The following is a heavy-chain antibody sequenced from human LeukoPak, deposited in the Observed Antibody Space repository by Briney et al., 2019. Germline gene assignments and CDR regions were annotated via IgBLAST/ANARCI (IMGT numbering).Heavy chain of an antibody. D-gene: IGHD3-10*01. Sequence: GSLRLSCAASGFTFSSYGMHWVRQAPGKGLEWVAVISYDGSNKYYADSVKGRFTISRDNSKNTLYLQMNSLRAEDTAVYYCANARGITMVRGVRLYYWGQGTLVTVSS. CDR2: ISYDGSNK. V-gene: IGHV3-30*18. CDR1: GFTFSSYG. CDR3: ANARGITMVRGVRLYY. J-gene: IGHJ4*02.